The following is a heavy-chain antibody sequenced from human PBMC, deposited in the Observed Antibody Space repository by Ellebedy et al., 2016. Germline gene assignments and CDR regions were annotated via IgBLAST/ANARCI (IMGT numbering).Heavy chain of an antibody. CDR1: GYSFTSYW. CDR3: ARFIGYCSGGSCYFDY. CDR2: IDPSDSYT. Sequence: GESPKISCKGSGYSFTSYWISWVRQMPGKVLEWMGRIDPSDSYTNYSPSFQGHVTISADKSISTAYLQWSSLKASDTAMYYCARFIGYCSGGSCYFDYWGQGTLVTVSS. J-gene: IGHJ4*02. D-gene: IGHD2-15*01. V-gene: IGHV5-10-1*01.